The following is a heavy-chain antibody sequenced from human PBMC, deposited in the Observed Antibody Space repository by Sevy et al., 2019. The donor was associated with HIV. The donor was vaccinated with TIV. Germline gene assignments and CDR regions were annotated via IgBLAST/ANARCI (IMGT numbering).Heavy chain of an antibody. D-gene: IGHD3-3*01. V-gene: IGHV7-4-1*02. CDR1: GYTFTSYA. CDR2: INTNTGNP. Sequence: ASVKVSCKASGYTFTSYAMNWVRQAPGQGLEWMGWINTNTGNPTYAQGFTGRFVFSLDTSVSTAYLQISSLKAEDTAVYYCAGETRGHYDFWSGGGDAFDIWGQGTMVTVSS. CDR3: AGETRGHYDFWSGGGDAFDI. J-gene: IGHJ3*02.